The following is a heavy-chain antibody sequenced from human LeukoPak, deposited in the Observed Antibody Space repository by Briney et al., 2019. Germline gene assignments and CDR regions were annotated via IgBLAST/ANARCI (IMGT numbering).Heavy chain of an antibody. Sequence: GGSLRLSCAASGFTFSSYGMSWVRQAPGKGLEWVSYISSSSSTIYYADSVKGRFTISRDNAKNSLYLQMNSLRAEDTAVYYCARSRSYGGFDYWGQGTLVTVSS. CDR2: ISSSSSTI. V-gene: IGHV3-48*01. CDR3: ARSRSYGGFDY. D-gene: IGHD1-26*01. J-gene: IGHJ4*02. CDR1: GFTFSSYG.